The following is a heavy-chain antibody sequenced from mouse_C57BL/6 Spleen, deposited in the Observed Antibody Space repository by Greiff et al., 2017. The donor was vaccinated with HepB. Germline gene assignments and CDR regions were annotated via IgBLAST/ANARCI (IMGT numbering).Heavy chain of an antibody. J-gene: IGHJ1*03. D-gene: IGHD1-1*01. CDR3: ARQSYDWYFDV. Sequence: QVQLQQPGAELVRPGSSVKLSCKASGYTFTSYWMHWVKQRPIQGLEWIGNIDPSDSETHYNQKFKDKATLTVDKSSSTAYMQLSSLTSEDSAVYYCARQSYDWYFDVWGTGTTVTVSS. CDR1: GYTFTSYW. V-gene: IGHV1-52*01. CDR2: IDPSDSET.